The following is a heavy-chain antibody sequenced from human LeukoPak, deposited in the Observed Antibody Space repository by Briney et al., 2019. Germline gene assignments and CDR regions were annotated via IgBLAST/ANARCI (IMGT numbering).Heavy chain of an antibody. CDR1: GGSNSSYY. J-gene: IGHJ2*01. V-gene: IGHV4-4*07. Sequence: SETLSLTCTVSGGSNSSYYGSWIRQPAGKGLEWVGRIYTSGSTNYNPSLKSRVTMSVDTSKNQFTLKLSSVTAADTAVYYCARDPPHHFSVYWYFDLWGRGPLVTVSS. CDR3: ARDPPHHFSVYWYFDL. CDR2: IYTSGST. D-gene: IGHD1-14*01.